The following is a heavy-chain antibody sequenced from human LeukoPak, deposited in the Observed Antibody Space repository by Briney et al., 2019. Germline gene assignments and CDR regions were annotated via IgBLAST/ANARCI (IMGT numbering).Heavy chain of an antibody. V-gene: IGHV3-49*03. CDR1: GFTFGDYA. J-gene: IGHJ4*02. CDR3: TRTSPDFWSGYYFPDY. CDR2: IRSKAYGGTT. Sequence: PGRSLRLSCTASGFTFGDYAMSWFRQAPGKGLEWVGFIRSKAYGGTTEYAASVKGRFTISRDDSKSIAYLQMNGLKTEDTAVYYCTRTSPDFWSGYYFPDYWGQGTLVTVSS. D-gene: IGHD3-3*01.